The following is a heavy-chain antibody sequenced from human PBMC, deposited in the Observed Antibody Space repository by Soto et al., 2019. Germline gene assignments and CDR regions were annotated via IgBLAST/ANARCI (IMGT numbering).Heavy chain of an antibody. CDR3: ARWCIAAGDY. V-gene: IGHV3-33*01. CDR1: GFTFSSYG. Sequence: QVQLVESGGGVVQPGRSLRLSCAASGFTFSSYGMHWVRQAPGKGMEWVAVIWYDGSNKYYADSGKGRFTISRDNSKNTLYLQMNSLRAEDTAVYYCARWCIAAGDYWGQGTLVTVSS. D-gene: IGHD6-13*01. J-gene: IGHJ4*02. CDR2: IWYDGSNK.